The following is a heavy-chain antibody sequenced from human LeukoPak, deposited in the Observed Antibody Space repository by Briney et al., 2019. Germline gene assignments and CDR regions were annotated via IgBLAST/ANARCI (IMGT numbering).Heavy chain of an antibody. D-gene: IGHD6-13*01. CDR3: AKGSSSHLIWGYYYMDV. Sequence: GGSLRLSCAASGFTFSSYGMSWVRQAPGKGLEWVSAISGSGGSTYYADSVKGRFTISRDNSKNTLYLQMNSLRAEDTAVYYCAKGSSSHLIWGYYYMDVWGKGTTVTISS. CDR1: GFTFSSYG. CDR2: ISGSGGST. J-gene: IGHJ6*03. V-gene: IGHV3-23*01.